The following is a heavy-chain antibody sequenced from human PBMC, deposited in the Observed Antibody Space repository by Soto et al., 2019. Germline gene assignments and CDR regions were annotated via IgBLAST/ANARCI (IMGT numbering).Heavy chain of an antibody. Sequence: SETLSLTCTVSGGSVSSGNYYWSWIRQPPGKGLEWIGYIYYSGSTNFNPSLKSRVTISADTSTNQFSLKLSSVIAADTVVYYCAREGFSHGLDVWGQRITVTVSS. CDR1: GGSVSSGNYY. V-gene: IGHV4-61*01. J-gene: IGHJ6*02. CDR2: IYYSGST. CDR3: AREGFSHGLDV.